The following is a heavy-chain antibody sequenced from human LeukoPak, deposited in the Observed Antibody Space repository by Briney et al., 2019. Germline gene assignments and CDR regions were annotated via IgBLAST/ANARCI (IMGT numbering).Heavy chain of an antibody. CDR1: GYSFTSYW. V-gene: IGHV5-51*01. J-gene: IGHJ6*02. CDR3: GRHVYGFQLLSNYYYYGMDV. Sequence: GESLKISCKGSGYSFTSYWIGWVRQMPGKGLEWMGIIYPGDSDTRYSPSFQGQVTISADKSISTAYLQWSSLKASDTAMYYCGRHVYGFQLLSNYYYYGMDVWGQGTTVTVSS. CDR2: IYPGDSDT. D-gene: IGHD2-2*01.